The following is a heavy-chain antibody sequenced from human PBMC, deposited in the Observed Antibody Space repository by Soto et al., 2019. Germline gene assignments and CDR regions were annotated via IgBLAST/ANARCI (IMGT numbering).Heavy chain of an antibody. CDR2: IYYSGST. D-gene: IGHD4-17*01. J-gene: IGHJ3*02. Sequence: QVQLQESGPGLVKPSQTLSLTCTVSGGSISSGGYYWSWIRQHPGKGLEWIGYIYYSGSTYYNPSLKSRVTISVDTSKNQFSLKLSSVTAADTAVYYCARDLMYGESRRSAFDIWGQGTMVTVSS. CDR3: ARDLMYGESRRSAFDI. CDR1: GGSISSGGYY. V-gene: IGHV4-31*03.